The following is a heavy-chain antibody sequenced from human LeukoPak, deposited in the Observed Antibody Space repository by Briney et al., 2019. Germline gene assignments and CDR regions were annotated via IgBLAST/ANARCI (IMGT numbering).Heavy chain of an antibody. V-gene: IGHV3-21*01. J-gene: IGHJ4*02. Sequence: GGSLRLSCAASGFTFSSYSMNWVRQAPGKGLEWVSSISSSSSYIYYADSVKGRFTISRDNAKNSLYLQMNSLRAEDTAVYCCARGLAAAGTPDYWGQGTLVTVSS. D-gene: IGHD6-13*01. CDR3: ARGLAAAGTPDY. CDR2: ISSSSSYI. CDR1: GFTFSSYS.